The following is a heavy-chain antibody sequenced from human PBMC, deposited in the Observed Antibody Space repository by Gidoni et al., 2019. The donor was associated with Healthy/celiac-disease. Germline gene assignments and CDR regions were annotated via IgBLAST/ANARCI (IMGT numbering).Heavy chain of an antibody. Sequence: ISWVRQMPGKGLEWMGRIDPSDSYTNYSPSFQGHVTISADKSISTAYLQWSSLKASDTAMYYCARPKKGYSSSWYVDFDYWGQGTLVTVSS. J-gene: IGHJ4*02. V-gene: IGHV5-10-1*01. CDR3: ARPKKGYSSSWYVDFDY. D-gene: IGHD6-13*01. CDR2: IDPSDSYT.